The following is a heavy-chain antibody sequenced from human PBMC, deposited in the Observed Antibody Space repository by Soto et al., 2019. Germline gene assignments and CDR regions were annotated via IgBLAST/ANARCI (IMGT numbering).Heavy chain of an antibody. V-gene: IGHV3-30*18. J-gene: IGHJ2*01. CDR3: AKDWHAESSGYSPSSGWYFDL. Sequence: QVQLAESGGGVVQPGRSLRLSCAASGFTFRSYGMHWVRQAPGKGLEWVAVIANDGVFKYYADSVKGRFTISRDNSKNTLYLQMNRLRVDDTAVYFCAKDWHAESSGYSPSSGWYFDLWGRGTLVTVSS. D-gene: IGHD3-22*01. CDR2: IANDGVFK. CDR1: GFTFRSYG.